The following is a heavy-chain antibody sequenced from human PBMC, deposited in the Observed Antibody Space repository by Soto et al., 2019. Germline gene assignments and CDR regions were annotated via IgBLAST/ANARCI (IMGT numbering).Heavy chain of an antibody. J-gene: IGHJ4*02. Sequence: SSETLSLTCTVSGGSISSSSYYWGWIRQPPGKGLEWIGSIYYSGSTYYNPSLKSRVTISVDTSKNQFSLKLSSVTAADTAVYYCATIGAYGDFVDYWGQGTVVTVSS. V-gene: IGHV4-39*01. CDR1: GGSISSSSYY. D-gene: IGHD4-17*01. CDR2: IYYSGST. CDR3: ATIGAYGDFVDY.